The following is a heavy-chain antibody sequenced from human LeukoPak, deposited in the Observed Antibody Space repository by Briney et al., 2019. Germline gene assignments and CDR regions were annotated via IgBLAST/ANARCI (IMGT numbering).Heavy chain of an antibody. D-gene: IGHD3-3*01. CDR3: ARGRKGRITIFGVVIPSAFDI. CDR1: GGSFSGYY. Sequence: PSETLSLTCAVYGGSFSGYYWSWIRQPPGKGLEWIGEINHRGTTNYNPSLKSRVTISVDTSKNQFSLKLSSVTAADTAVYYCARGRKGRITIFGVVIPSAFDIWGQGTMVTVSS. J-gene: IGHJ3*02. CDR2: INHRGTT. V-gene: IGHV4-34*01.